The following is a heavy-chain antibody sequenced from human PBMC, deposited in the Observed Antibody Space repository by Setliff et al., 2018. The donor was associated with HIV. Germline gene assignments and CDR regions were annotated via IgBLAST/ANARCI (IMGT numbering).Heavy chain of an antibody. CDR1: GGTFGTHA. V-gene: IGHV1-69*06. Sequence: GASVKVSCKASGGTFGTHAISWVRQAPGQGLQWMGRIIPILGTTDYAQKFQGRVTITAAKSTVAVYMYLSSLTLEDTAVYYCVREAGGSDNFYLDFWDEGTTVTVSS. CDR2: IIPILGTT. J-gene: IGHJ6*04. CDR3: VREAGGSDNFYLDF. D-gene: IGHD3-10*01.